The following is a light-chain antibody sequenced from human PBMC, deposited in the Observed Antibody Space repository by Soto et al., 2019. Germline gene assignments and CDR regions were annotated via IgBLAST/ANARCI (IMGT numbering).Light chain of an antibody. J-gene: IGLJ3*02. CDR3: SAYTSSAPGVL. CDR1: SSDVGGSNY. CDR2: DVS. V-gene: IGLV2-14*03. Sequence: QSALTQPASVSGSPGQSITISCYGTSSDVGGSNYVSWYQQHPGAAPKLMIYDVSYRPAGVSNRFSGSKSANTASLTISGLQAEDEADYFCSAYTSSAPGVLFGGGTQLTVL.